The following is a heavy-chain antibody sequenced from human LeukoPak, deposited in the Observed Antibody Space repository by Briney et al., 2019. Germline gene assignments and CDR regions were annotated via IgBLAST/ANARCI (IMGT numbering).Heavy chain of an antibody. Sequence: SETLSLTCTVSGGSISSGDYYWSWIRQPPGKGLEWIGYIYYSGSTNYNPSLKSRVTISVDTSKNQFSLKLSSVTAADTAVYYCARGSDSSGWYFGYWGQGTLVTVSS. J-gene: IGHJ4*02. D-gene: IGHD6-19*01. CDR3: ARGSDSSGWYFGY. V-gene: IGHV4-61*08. CDR2: IYYSGST. CDR1: GGSISSGDYY.